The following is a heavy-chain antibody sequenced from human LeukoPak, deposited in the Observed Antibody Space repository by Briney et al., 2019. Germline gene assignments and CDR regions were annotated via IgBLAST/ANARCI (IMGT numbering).Heavy chain of an antibody. Sequence: GGSLRLSCAASGFTFSSYTMNWVRQAPGKGLEWVSSISSSSSYIYYADSVKGRFTISRDNAKNSLYLQMNSLRAEDTAVYYCARVRLQPRTLLDDAFDIWGQGTMVTVSS. J-gene: IGHJ3*02. V-gene: IGHV3-21*01. CDR1: GFTFSSYT. CDR2: ISSSSSYI. D-gene: IGHD1-14*01. CDR3: ARVRLQPRTLLDDAFDI.